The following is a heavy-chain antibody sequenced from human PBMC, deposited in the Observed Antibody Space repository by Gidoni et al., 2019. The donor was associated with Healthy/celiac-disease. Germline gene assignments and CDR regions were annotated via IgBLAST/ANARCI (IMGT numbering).Heavy chain of an antibody. CDR3: AKAYRLSGWFDP. CDR2: ISGSGGST. V-gene: IGHV3-23*01. Sequence: EVQLLESGGGLIQPGGSLRLPCAPSGFTFSSYAMSWVRQAPGKGLEWVSAISGSGGSTYYADSGKGRFTISRDNSKNTLYLQMNSLRAEDTAVYYCAKAYRLSGWFDPWGQGTLVTVSS. D-gene: IGHD2-15*01. CDR1: GFTFSSYA. J-gene: IGHJ5*02.